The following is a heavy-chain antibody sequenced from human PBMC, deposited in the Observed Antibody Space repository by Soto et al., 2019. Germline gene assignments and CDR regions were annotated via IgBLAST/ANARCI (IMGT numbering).Heavy chain of an antibody. J-gene: IGHJ5*02. CDR3: AQRLPHYGLGRERGNGFDP. CDR1: GFSLSTTGVG. V-gene: IGHV2-5*02. D-gene: IGHD3-10*01. CDR2: IYWDDDK. Sequence: QITLKESGPTLVRPTQTLTLTCTFSGFSLSTTGVGVGWIRQPPGKALEWLAIIYWDDDKRYSPSLKSRLTITKDASKNEVILTMTNMDPVDTARYYCAQRLPHYGLGRERGNGFDPWGQGTLVTVSS.